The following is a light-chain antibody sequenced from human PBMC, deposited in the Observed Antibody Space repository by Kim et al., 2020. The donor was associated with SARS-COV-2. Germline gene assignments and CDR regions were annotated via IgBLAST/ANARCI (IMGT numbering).Light chain of an antibody. CDR2: GKN. V-gene: IGLV3-19*01. CDR1: SLRTYY. J-gene: IGLJ2*01. Sequence: ALGQTVTVTCQGDSLRTYYATGYQQRPGQAPVLVMSGKNSRPSGIPDRFSGSSSGNAASVTITGAQAEDEAVYFCSSRDSSGRHLIFGGGTQLTVL. CDR3: SSRDSSGRHLI.